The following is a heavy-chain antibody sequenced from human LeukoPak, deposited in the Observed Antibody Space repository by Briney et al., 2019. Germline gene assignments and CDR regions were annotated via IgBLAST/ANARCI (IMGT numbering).Heavy chain of an antibody. D-gene: IGHD6-13*01. CDR2: ISGSGGST. Sequence: PGGSLRLSCAASGFTFSSYGMNWVRQAPGKGLEWVSAISGSGGSTFYADSVKGRFTISRDNSKNTLYLQMNSLRAEDTAVYYCAKDEGSSSWYGYFQHWGQGTLVTVSS. J-gene: IGHJ1*01. CDR3: AKDEGSSSWYGYFQH. V-gene: IGHV3-23*01. CDR1: GFTFSSYG.